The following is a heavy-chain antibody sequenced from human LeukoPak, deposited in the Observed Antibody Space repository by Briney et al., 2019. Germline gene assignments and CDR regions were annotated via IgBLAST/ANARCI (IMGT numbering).Heavy chain of an antibody. V-gene: IGHV1-24*01. Sequence: EASVKVSCKVSGYTLTELSMHWVRQAPGKGLEWMGGFDPEDGETIYAQKFQGRVTMTEDTSTDTAYMELSSLRSEDTAVYYCATVKVVVTAHAGYYFDYWGQGTLVTVSS. D-gene: IGHD2-21*02. CDR2: FDPEDGET. CDR3: ATVKVVVTAHAGYYFDY. CDR1: GYTLTELS. J-gene: IGHJ4*02.